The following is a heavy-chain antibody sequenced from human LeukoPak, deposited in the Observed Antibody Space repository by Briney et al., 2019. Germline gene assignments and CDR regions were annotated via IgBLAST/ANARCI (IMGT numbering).Heavy chain of an antibody. CDR3: ARDLRGQRIAGT. Sequence: ASVKVSCKASGYTFTGYYMHWVRQAPGQGLEWMGRINPNSGGTNYAQKFQGRVTMTRDTSISTAYMELSRLRSDDTAVYYCARDLRGQRIAGTWGQGTLVTVSS. J-gene: IGHJ5*02. CDR2: INPNSGGT. D-gene: IGHD6-13*01. V-gene: IGHV1-2*06. CDR1: GYTFTGYY.